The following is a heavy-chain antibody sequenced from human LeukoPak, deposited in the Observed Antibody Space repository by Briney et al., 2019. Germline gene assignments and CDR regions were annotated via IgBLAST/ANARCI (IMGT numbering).Heavy chain of an antibody. J-gene: IGHJ4*02. CDR2: IWSDGSDK. Sequence: GGSLRLSCAASGFTFSSYGLHWVRQAPGKGLEWVAVIWSDGSDKYYADSVKGRFTISRDNSKNTLYLQMDSLRADDTALYYCARHHYYFDHWGQGTLVTVSS. V-gene: IGHV3-33*01. CDR1: GFTFSSYG. CDR3: ARHHYYFDH.